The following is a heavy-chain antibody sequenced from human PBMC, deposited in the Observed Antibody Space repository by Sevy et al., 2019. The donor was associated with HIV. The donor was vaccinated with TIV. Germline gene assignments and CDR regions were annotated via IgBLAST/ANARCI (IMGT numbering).Heavy chain of an antibody. CDR1: GFTFSSYG. CDR2: IRYDGSNK. Sequence: GGSLRLSCAASGFTFSSYGMHWVRQAPGKGLEWVAFIRYDGSNKYYADSVKGRFTISRDNSKNTLYLQMNSLRAEDTAVYYCAKGGSSSWYYFDYWGQRTLVTVSS. CDR3: AKGGSSSWYYFDY. D-gene: IGHD6-13*01. J-gene: IGHJ4*02. V-gene: IGHV3-30*02.